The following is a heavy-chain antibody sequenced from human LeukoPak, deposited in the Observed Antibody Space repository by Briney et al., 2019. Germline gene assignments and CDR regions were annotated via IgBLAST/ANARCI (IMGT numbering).Heavy chain of an antibody. Sequence: PSETLSLTCTVSGGSISSYYWSWIRQPAGKGLEWIGRIYTSGSTNYNPSLKSRVTMSVDASKNQFSLKLSSVTAADTAVYYCARGTYYDFWSGPRGDAFDIWGQGTMVTVSS. V-gene: IGHV4-4*07. D-gene: IGHD3-3*01. CDR2: IYTSGST. CDR3: ARGTYYDFWSGPRGDAFDI. CDR1: GGSISSYY. J-gene: IGHJ3*02.